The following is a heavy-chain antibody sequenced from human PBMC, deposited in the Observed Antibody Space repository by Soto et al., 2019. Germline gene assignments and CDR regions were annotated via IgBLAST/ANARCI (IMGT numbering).Heavy chain of an antibody. V-gene: IGHV3-30-3*01. CDR1: GFDFSGYT. CDR3: ARVDCSTTTCYYYGFDV. J-gene: IGHJ6*02. D-gene: IGHD2-2*01. Sequence: QVHLEESGGGLVQPGGSLRLSCAGSGFDFSGYTIHWVRQAPGKGLEWVAVISYDGSDKYYADSVKGRFTISRDNAKKTLYLQMNSLRIEDTAVYYCARVDCSTTTCYYYGFDVWGQGTTVTVSS. CDR2: ISYDGSDK.